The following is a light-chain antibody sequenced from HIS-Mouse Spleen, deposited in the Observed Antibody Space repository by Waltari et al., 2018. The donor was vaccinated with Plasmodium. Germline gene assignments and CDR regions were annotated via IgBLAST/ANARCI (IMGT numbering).Light chain of an antibody. CDR3: QQYKNWSFT. J-gene: IGKJ3*01. CDR2: GAS. CDR1: QSVSSN. V-gene: IGKV3-15*01. Sequence: EIVMTQSPATLSVSPGERATLSCRASQSVSSNLAWYQQKPGQAPRLLIYGASTRATVIPARFRGSGSGPEFTLTISSLQSEDFAVYYCQQYKNWSFTFGPGTKVDIK.